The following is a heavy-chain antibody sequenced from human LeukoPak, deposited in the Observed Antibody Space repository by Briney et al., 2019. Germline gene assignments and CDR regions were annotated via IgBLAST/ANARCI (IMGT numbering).Heavy chain of an antibody. CDR1: GASISGTNYY. CDR2: IFYTGST. D-gene: IGHD3-22*01. CDR3: AGLVVDSSGYFYDASDI. J-gene: IGHJ3*02. Sequence: SETLSLTCTVSGASISGTNYYWTWIRQPPGKGLEWIASIFYTGSTYYSPSLKSRVTISVDTSKNQFSLKLTSVTAADTAMYYCAGLVVDSSGYFYDASDIWGQGTMVTVSS. V-gene: IGHV4-39*07.